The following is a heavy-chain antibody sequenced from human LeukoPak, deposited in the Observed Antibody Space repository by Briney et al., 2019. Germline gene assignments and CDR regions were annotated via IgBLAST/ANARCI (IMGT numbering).Heavy chain of an antibody. D-gene: IGHD3-10*01. V-gene: IGHV4-39*07. CDR3: ARSAMVRGVIELFDY. Sequence: SETLSLTCTVSGGSISSTSYYWGWIRQPLGKGLEWIASIYYSGSTYYNPSLKSRVTISVDTSKNQFSLKLSSVTAADTAVYYCARSAMVRGVIELFDYWGQGTLVTVSS. CDR1: GGSISSTSYY. CDR2: IYYSGST. J-gene: IGHJ4*02.